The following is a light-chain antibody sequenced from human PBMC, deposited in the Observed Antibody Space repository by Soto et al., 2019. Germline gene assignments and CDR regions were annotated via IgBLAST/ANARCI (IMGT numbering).Light chain of an antibody. CDR2: DVS. CDR3: CSYAGRYKGHV. Sequence: QSVLTQPRSVSGSPGQSVTISCTGTSSDVGGYNYVSWYQQHPGKAPKFMIYDVSKRPSGVPDRFSGSKSGNTASLTISGLQAEDEADYYCCSYAGRYKGHVFGTGTQVTVL. CDR1: SSDVGGYNY. J-gene: IGLJ1*01. V-gene: IGLV2-11*01.